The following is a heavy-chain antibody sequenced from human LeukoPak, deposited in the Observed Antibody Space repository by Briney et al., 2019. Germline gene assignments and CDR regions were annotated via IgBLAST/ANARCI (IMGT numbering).Heavy chain of an antibody. V-gene: IGHV3-9*01. Sequence: PGRSLRLSCAASGFTFDDYAMHWVRQAPGKGLEWVSGISWNSGSIGYADSVKGRFTISRDNAKNSLYLQMNSLRAEDTALYYCAKVKMTTVPEGAFDIWGQGTMVTVSS. D-gene: IGHD4-17*01. CDR2: ISWNSGSI. CDR1: GFTFDDYA. J-gene: IGHJ3*02. CDR3: AKVKMTTVPEGAFDI.